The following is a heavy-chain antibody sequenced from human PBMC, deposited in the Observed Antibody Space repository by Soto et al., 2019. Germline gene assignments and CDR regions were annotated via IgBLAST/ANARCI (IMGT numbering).Heavy chain of an antibody. CDR3: ARDPSSQIAIRDY. CDR1: GFTFSSYG. V-gene: IGHV3-74*01. Sequence: GGSLRLSCAASGFTFSSYGMHWVRQAPGKGLEWVSRIKCDGSNTSYADSVKGRFTISRDNSKNTLYLQMNSLRAEDTAVYYCARDPSSQIAIRDYWGQGTLVTVSS. D-gene: IGHD2-21*01. J-gene: IGHJ4*02. CDR2: IKCDGSNT.